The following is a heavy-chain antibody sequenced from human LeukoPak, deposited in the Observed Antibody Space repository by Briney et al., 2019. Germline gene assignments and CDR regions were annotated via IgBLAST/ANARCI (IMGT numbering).Heavy chain of an antibody. CDR2: IYTSGST. CDR3: ARLSVVVPAAIAD. J-gene: IGHJ4*02. D-gene: IGHD2-2*02. Sequence: PSETLSLTCTVSGGTISSYSRSWIRQPPGKGLEWVWYIYTSGSTNYNPSLKSRFTISVDTSKNQFSLKLSSVTAADTAVYYCARLSVVVPAAIADWGQGTLVTVSS. V-gene: IGHV4-4*09. CDR1: GGTISSYS.